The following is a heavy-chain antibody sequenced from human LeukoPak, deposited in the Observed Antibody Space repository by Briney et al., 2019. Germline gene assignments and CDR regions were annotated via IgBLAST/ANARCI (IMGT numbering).Heavy chain of an antibody. J-gene: IGHJ4*02. CDR1: GYTFTSYS. D-gene: IGHD3-3*01. V-gene: IGHV1-18*01. CDR2: ISAYNGNT. Sequence: GASVKVSCKASGYTFTSYSITWVRQAPGQGLEWMGWISAYNGNTHYAQKLQGRVTMTTDTSTSTAYMELRSLRSDDTAVYYCARVTSGYPYYFDYWGQGTLVTVSS. CDR3: ARVTSGYPYYFDY.